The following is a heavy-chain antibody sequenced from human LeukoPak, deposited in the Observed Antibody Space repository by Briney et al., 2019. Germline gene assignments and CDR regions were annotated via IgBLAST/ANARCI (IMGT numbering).Heavy chain of an antibody. Sequence: SETLSLTCAVYGGSFSGYYWSWIRQPPGKGLEWTGEINHSGSTNYNPSLKSRVTISVDTSKNQFSLKLSSVTAADTAVYYCARGRGSVYYFDYWGQGTLVTVSS. V-gene: IGHV4-34*01. J-gene: IGHJ4*02. CDR3: ARGRGSVYYFDY. CDR2: INHSGST. CDR1: GGSFSGYY. D-gene: IGHD5-12*01.